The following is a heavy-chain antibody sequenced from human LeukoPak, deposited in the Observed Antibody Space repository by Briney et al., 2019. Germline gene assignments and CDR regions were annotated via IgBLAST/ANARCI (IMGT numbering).Heavy chain of an antibody. CDR1: GGSISSYY. CDR3: ARYAYYYDSSGYETFDY. CDR2: IYTSGST. V-gene: IGHV4-4*09. Sequence: SETLSLTCTVSGGSISSYYWSWIRQPPGKGLEWIGYIYTSGSTNYNPSLKSRVTILVDTSKNQFSLKLSSVTAADTAVYYCARYAYYYDSSGYETFDYWGQGTLVTVSS. J-gene: IGHJ4*02. D-gene: IGHD3-22*01.